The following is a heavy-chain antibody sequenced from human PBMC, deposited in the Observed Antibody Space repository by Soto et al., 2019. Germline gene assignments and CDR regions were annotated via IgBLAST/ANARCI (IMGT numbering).Heavy chain of an antibody. J-gene: IGHJ4*02. Sequence: VQLVESGGGVVQPGRSLRLSCAASGFTVSNYGMHWVRQAPGKGLEWVAVMSYDEGRKYYADSVKGRFTISRDNSENTLYLQMDSLTSEDTAMYYCARVEMATICFFDYWGQGTLVTVSA. CDR1: GFTVSNYG. V-gene: IGHV3-30-3*01. CDR3: ARVEMATICFFDY. CDR2: MSYDEGRK.